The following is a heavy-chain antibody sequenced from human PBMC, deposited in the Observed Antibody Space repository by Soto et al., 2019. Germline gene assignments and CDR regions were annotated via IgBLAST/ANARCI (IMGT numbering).Heavy chain of an antibody. Sequence: SETLSLSWTVAEGSSIGRGYYCGWIRQPPGKGLEWIGSIYYSGSTYHNPSLKSRVTISVDTSKNQFSLKLSSVTAADTAVYYCARHLHRLPISQGWGQGTLVPVSS. D-gene: IGHD3-16*02. CDR2: IYYSGST. V-gene: IGHV4-39*01. J-gene: IGHJ4*02. CDR3: ARHLHRLPISQG. CDR1: EGSSIGRGYY.